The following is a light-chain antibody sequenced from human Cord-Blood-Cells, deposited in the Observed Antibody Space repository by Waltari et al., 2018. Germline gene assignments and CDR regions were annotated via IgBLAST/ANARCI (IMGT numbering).Light chain of an antibody. J-gene: IGKJ1*01. CDR2: DAS. CDR1: QSISSW. V-gene: IGKV1-5*01. CDR3: EQYNSYSRT. Sequence: DIQMTQSPSTLSASVGDRVTITCRASQSISSWLAWYQQKPGKAPKILIYDASSVESGVPSRFSGSGSGTEFTLTISSRQPDDFSTYYCEQYNSYSRTFGQGTKVEIK.